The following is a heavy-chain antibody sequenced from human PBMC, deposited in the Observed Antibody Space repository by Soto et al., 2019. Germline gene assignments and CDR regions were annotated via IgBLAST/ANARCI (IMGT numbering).Heavy chain of an antibody. CDR1: GFTFSTYW. J-gene: IGHJ4*02. CDR3: SASLHY. V-gene: IGHV3-7*01. CDR2: INQDGTKE. Sequence: EVQLMESGGGLVQPGGSLRLSCAASGFTFSTYWMDWVRQTPGKGLEWVANINQDGTKENYVDSVKGRFTISRDNAKNSLHLQMSSLTAEDSALYFCSASLHYWGQGTLVTVSS.